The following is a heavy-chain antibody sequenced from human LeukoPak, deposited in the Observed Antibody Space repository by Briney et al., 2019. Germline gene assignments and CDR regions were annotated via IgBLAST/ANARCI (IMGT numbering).Heavy chain of an antibody. CDR2: ISGSGGST. V-gene: IGHV3-23*01. Sequence: GGSLRLSCAASGFTFSSCAMSWVRQAPGKGLEWVSAISGSGGSTYYAGSVKGRFTVSRDNSKNTLFLQMNSLRAEDTAVYYCAKGTYSSSPRDYWGQGTLVTVSS. CDR1: GFTFSSCA. J-gene: IGHJ4*02. D-gene: IGHD6-6*01. CDR3: AKGTYSSSPRDY.